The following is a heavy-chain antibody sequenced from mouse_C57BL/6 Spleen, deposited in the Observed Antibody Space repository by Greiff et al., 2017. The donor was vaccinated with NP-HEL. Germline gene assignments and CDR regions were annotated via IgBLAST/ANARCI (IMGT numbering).Heavy chain of an antibody. D-gene: IGHD2-3*01. CDR3: ARADDPYYFDY. J-gene: IGHJ2*01. V-gene: IGHV1-52*01. CDR2: IDPSDSET. Sequence: QVQLQQPGAELVRPGSSVKLSCKASGYTFTSYWMHWVKQRPIQGLEWIGNIDPSDSETHYNQKFKDKATLTVDKSSSTAYMQLSSLTSEDSAVYYCARADDPYYFDYWGQGTTLTVSS. CDR1: GYTFTSYW.